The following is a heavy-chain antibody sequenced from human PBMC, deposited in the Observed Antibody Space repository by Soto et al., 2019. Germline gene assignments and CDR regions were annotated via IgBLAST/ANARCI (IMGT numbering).Heavy chain of an antibody. V-gene: IGHV3-23*01. CDR2: VSGRGDST. J-gene: IGHJ4*02. Sequence: EVQLLESGGGLVQPGGSLRLSCAASGFTFKSYAMSWVRQAPGKGLEWVSVVSGRGDSTYYADSVRGRFTISRDNSKNTVYLQMNSLRAEDTAVYYCAKDVHLVVVCYFEYWCQGTLVTVSS. CDR3: AKDVHLVVVCYFEY. CDR1: GFTFKSYA. D-gene: IGHD2-21*01.